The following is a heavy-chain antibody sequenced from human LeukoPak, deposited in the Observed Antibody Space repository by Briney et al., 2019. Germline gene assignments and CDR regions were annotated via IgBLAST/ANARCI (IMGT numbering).Heavy chain of an antibody. D-gene: IGHD1-26*01. J-gene: IGHJ4*02. CDR2: IGWSGDNI. V-gene: IGHV3-9*01. CDR3: ARGGVDY. CDR1: GFTFEDHA. Sequence: GGSLRLSCAGSGFTFEDHAMHWVRQVPGKGLQWVSGIGWSGDNIGYADSVQGRFTISRDNAKNTLYLQMNSLRAEDTAVYYCARGGVDYWGQGTLVTVSS.